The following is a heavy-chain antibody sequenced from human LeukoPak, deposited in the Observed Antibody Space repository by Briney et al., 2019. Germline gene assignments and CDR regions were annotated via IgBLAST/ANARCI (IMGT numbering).Heavy chain of an antibody. CDR2: IHSTGNT. J-gene: IGHJ2*01. V-gene: IGHV4-59*01. Sequence: SETLSLTCTVSGGSMSGYYWSWIRQPPGKGPELIGYIHSTGNTGYNPSLKSRVSISVDTSKNQFSLGLRSVTTADTAVYYCARGGWSIDFWGRGTLVTVSS. D-gene: IGHD2-15*01. CDR3: ARGGWSIDF. CDR1: GGSMSGYY.